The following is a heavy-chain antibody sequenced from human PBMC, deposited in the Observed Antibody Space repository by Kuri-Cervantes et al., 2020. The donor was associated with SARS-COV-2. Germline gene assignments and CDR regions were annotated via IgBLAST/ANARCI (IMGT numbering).Heavy chain of an antibody. CDR3: AREWAGGAFDI. J-gene: IGHJ3*02. V-gene: IGHV3-21*01. D-gene: IGHD3-16*01. CDR2: ISSSSSYI. CDR1: GFTFSSYS. Sequence: GGLLRLSCAASGFTFSSYSMNWVRQAPGKGLEWVSSISSSSSYIYYADSVKGRFTISRDDAKNSLYLQMNSLRAEDTAVYYCAREWAGGAFDIWGQGTMVTVSS.